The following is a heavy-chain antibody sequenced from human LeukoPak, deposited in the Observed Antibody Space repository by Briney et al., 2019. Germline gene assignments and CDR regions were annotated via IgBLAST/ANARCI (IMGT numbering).Heavy chain of an antibody. CDR3: ARGVVVVPAAMRGYYYYYMDV. Sequence: SETLPLTCAVYGGSFSGYYWSWIRQPPGKGLEWIGEINHSGSTNYNPSLKSRVTISVDTSKNQFSLKLSSVTAADTAVYYCARGVVVVPAAMRGYYYYYMDVWGKGTTVTVSS. J-gene: IGHJ6*03. CDR2: INHSGST. D-gene: IGHD2-2*01. CDR1: GGSFSGYY. V-gene: IGHV4-34*01.